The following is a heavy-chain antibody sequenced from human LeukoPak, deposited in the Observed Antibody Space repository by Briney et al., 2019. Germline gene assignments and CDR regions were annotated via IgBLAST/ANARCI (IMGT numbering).Heavy chain of an antibody. CDR3: AGDKWELVL. Sequence: ETLSLTCAVYGGSFSGYYWSWVRQAPGKGLEWVANIKQDGSEKYYVDSVKGRFTISRDNAKNSLYLQMNSLRAEDTAVYYCAGDKWELVLWGQGTLVTVSS. CDR1: GGSFSGYY. V-gene: IGHV3-7*01. CDR2: IKQDGSEK. D-gene: IGHD1-26*01. J-gene: IGHJ4*02.